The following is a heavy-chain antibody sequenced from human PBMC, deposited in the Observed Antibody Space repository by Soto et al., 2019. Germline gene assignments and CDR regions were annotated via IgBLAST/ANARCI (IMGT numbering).Heavy chain of an antibody. Sequence: PSQTLSLTCAISGDSVSSNSAAWNWIRQSPSRGLEWLGRTYYRSKWYNDYAVSVKSRITINPDTSKNQFSLQLNSVTPEDTAVYYCASTGGYNWNDGFAFDIWGQGTMVTVSS. CDR1: GDSVSSNSAA. J-gene: IGHJ3*02. D-gene: IGHD1-1*01. V-gene: IGHV6-1*01. CDR3: ASTGGYNWNDGFAFDI. CDR2: TYYRSKWYN.